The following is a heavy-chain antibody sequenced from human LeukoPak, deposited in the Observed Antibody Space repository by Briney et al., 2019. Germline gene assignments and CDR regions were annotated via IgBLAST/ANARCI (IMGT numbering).Heavy chain of an antibody. J-gene: IGHJ1*01. CDR3: ARDERPYYYDSSGSKYFQH. D-gene: IGHD3-22*01. CDR2: ISSSSSYI. Sequence: KSGGSLRLSCAASGFTFSSYSMNWVRQAPGKGLEWVSSISSSSSYIYYADSVKGRFTISRDNAKNSLYLQMNSLRAEDTAVYYCARDERPYYYDSSGSKYFQHWGQGTLVTVSS. CDR1: GFTFSSYS. V-gene: IGHV3-21*01.